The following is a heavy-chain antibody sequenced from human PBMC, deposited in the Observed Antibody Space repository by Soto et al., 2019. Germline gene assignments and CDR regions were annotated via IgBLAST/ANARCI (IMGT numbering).Heavy chain of an antibody. V-gene: IGHV3-73*02. D-gene: IGHD1-7*01. J-gene: IGHJ4*02. CDR3: TRSVTGTTAHFDY. CDR2: RRSKANSYAT. CDR1: GFTFSGSA. Sequence: EVQLVESGGGLVQPGGSLKLSCAASGFTFSGSAMHWVRQASGKGLEWVGRRRSKANSYATAYAASVNGRFTIPREDSKNTAYLKMNSLKTEDTAVYYCTRSVTGTTAHFDYWGQGTLVTVSS.